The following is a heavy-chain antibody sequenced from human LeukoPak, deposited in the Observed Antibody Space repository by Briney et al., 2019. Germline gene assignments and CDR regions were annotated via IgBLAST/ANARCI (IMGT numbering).Heavy chain of an antibody. CDR1: GYTFTSYG. Sequence: ASVKVSCKASGYTFTSYGISWVRQAPGQGLEWMGWISAYNGNTNYAQKLQGRVTMTTDTSTSTAYMELRSLRSDDTAVYYCARGGLGYCSSTSCYTFHWFDPWGQETLVTVSS. J-gene: IGHJ5*02. CDR3: ARGGLGYCSSTSCYTFHWFDP. V-gene: IGHV1-18*01. D-gene: IGHD2-2*02. CDR2: ISAYNGNT.